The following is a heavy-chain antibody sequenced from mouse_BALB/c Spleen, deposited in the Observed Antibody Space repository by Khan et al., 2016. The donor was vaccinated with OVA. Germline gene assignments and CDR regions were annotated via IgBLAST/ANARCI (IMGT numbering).Heavy chain of an antibody. CDR3: ARGPYYGSSPCYFDY. J-gene: IGHJ2*01. D-gene: IGHD1-1*01. CDR2: ISSGGNT. V-gene: IGHV5-6-5*01. CDR1: GFTFSNYD. Sequence: LVESGGGLVKPGGSLKLSCAASGFTFSNYDMSWVRQTPEKRLEWVASISSGGNTYYPDSVKGRFTISRDNARKILYLHMSSLRSEDTAMYYCARGPYYGSSPCYFDYWGQGTTLTVSS.